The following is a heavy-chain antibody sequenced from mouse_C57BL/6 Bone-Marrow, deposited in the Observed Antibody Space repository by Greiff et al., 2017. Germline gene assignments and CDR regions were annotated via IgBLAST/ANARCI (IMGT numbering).Heavy chain of an antibody. J-gene: IGHJ4*01. D-gene: IGHD1-1*01. CDR1: GFTFSNYW. Sequence: DVKLVESGGGLVQPGGSMKLSCVASGFTFSNYWMNWVRQSPEKGLEWVAQIRLKSDNYATHYAESVKGRFTISRDDSKSSVYLQMNNLRAEDTGIYYCTKIYYYGSRGNYAMDYWGQGTSVTVSS. CDR2: IRLKSDNYAT. V-gene: IGHV6-3*01. CDR3: TKIYYYGSRGNYAMDY.